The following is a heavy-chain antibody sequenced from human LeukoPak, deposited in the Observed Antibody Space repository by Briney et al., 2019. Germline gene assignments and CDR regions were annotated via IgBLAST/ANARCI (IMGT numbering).Heavy chain of an antibody. V-gene: IGHV7-4-1*02. J-gene: IGHJ4*02. CDR2: INTNTGNP. CDR3: ARARIQLWLQLFDY. D-gene: IGHD5-18*01. Sequence: ASVKVSCKASGYTFTSYAMNWVRQAPGQGLEWMGWINTNTGNPTYAQGFTGRFVFSLDTSVSTAYLQISGLKADDTAVYYCARARIQLWLQLFDYWGQGTLVTVSS. CDR1: GYTFTSYA.